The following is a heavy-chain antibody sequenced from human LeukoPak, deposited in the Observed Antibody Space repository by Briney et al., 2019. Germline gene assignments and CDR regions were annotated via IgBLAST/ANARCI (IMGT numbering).Heavy chain of an antibody. CDR3: ARAVVFWSGYIDY. CDR2: IYHSGSS. D-gene: IGHD3-3*01. CDR1: GYSISSGYY. Sequence: SETLSLTCTVSGYSISSGYYWGWIRQPPGKGLEWIGSIYHSGSSYYNPSLKSRVTISVDTPKNQFSLQLSSVTAADTAVYYCARAVVFWSGYIDYWGQGTLVTVSS. V-gene: IGHV4-38-2*02. J-gene: IGHJ4*02.